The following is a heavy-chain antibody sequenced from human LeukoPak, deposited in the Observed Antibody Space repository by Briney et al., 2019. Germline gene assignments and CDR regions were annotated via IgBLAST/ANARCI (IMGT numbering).Heavy chain of an antibody. CDR3: TRDRYGMDV. Sequence: GGSLRLSCAASGFTFSSYVMSWVRQAPGKGLEWVSSISNCGGSTYYADSVKGRFTISRENAKNSLYLQMNSLRDGDTAVYYCTRDRYGMDVWGQGTTVTVSS. V-gene: IGHV3-23*01. CDR1: GFTFSSYV. J-gene: IGHJ6*02. CDR2: ISNCGGST.